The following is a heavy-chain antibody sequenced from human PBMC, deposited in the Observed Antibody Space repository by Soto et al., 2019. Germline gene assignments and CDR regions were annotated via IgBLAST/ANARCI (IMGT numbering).Heavy chain of an antibody. J-gene: IGHJ4*02. V-gene: IGHV3-30*18. Sequence: VGSLRLSCAASGFSFSSNVMHWVRQAPGKGLEWVAAISYDGSNKYYADSVKGRFTISRDSSKNTLYLLYLQMNSLRDEDTAIYYCAKHRSNSWTLEYWGQGTLVTVSS. D-gene: IGHD6-13*01. CDR3: AKHRSNSWTLEY. CDR2: ISYDGSNK. CDR1: GFSFSSNV.